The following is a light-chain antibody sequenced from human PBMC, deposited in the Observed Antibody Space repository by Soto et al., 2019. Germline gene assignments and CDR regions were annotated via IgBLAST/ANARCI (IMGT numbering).Light chain of an antibody. Sequence: DIQMTQSPSTLSASVGDRVIITCRASQSSSSWLAWYQQKPGKAPNLLIYKASALKSGVPSRFSGSGSGTEFTLTLSSLQPDDFATYYCQQYDNDSWTFGQGTKVEIK. CDR2: KAS. CDR3: QQYDNDSWT. V-gene: IGKV1-5*03. CDR1: QSSSSW. J-gene: IGKJ1*01.